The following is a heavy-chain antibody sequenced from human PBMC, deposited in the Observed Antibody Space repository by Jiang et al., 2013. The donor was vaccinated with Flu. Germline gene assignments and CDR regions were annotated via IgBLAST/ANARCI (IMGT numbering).Heavy chain of an antibody. CDR3: AKDRSGGSGSFNFDY. J-gene: IGHJ4*02. V-gene: IGHV3-23*04. Sequence: VQLVESGGGLEQPGGSLRLSCAASGFTFSSYAMSWVRQAPGKGLEWVSSISGTGVSTYFADSVKGRFTTSRDSSKNTLYLQMNSLRAEDTAVYYCAKDRSGGSGSFNFDYWGQGTLVTVSS. D-gene: IGHD3-10*01. CDR2: ISGTGVST. CDR1: GFTFSSYA.